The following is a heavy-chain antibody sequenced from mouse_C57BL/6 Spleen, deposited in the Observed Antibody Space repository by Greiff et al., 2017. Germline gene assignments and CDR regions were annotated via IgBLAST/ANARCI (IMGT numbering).Heavy chain of an antibody. CDR3: ARFDYDGGYYAMDY. CDR1: GYTFTDYN. CDR2: INPNNGGT. J-gene: IGHJ4*01. V-gene: IGHV1-18*01. D-gene: IGHD2-4*01. Sequence: VQLQQSGPELVKPGASVKIPCKASGYTFTDYNMDWVKQSHGKSLEWIGDINPNNGGTIYNQKFKGKATLTVDKSSSTAYMELRSLTSEDTAVYYCARFDYDGGYYAMDYWGQGTSVTVSS.